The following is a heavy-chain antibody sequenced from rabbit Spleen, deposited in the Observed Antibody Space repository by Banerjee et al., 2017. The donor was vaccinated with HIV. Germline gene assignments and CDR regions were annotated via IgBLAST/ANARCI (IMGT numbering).Heavy chain of an antibody. D-gene: IGHD8-1*01. Sequence: QEQLVESGGGLVQPEGSLTLTCTASGFSFGDRDVMCWVRQAPGKGLEWIACINVATGKDVYASWAKGRFTISKTSSTTVTLQMTSLTVADTATYFCARDTGSSFSSYGMDLWGQGTLVTVS. J-gene: IGHJ6*01. V-gene: IGHV1S45*01. CDR1: GFSFGDRDV. CDR3: ARDTGSSFSSYGMDL. CDR2: INVATGKD.